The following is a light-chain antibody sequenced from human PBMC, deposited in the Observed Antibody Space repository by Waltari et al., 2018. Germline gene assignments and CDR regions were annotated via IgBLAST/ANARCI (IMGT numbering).Light chain of an antibody. Sequence: QSALTQPASVSGSPGQSITISCTGSSGDVGGYNYVSWYQQHPGKAPKLLIYEVSYRPSGVSYRFSGSKSGNTASLTISGLQAEDEADYYCSSYTTSSTRVVFGGGTTVTVL. CDR2: EVS. J-gene: IGLJ2*01. CDR3: SSYTTSSTRVV. V-gene: IGLV2-14*01. CDR1: SGDVGGYNY.